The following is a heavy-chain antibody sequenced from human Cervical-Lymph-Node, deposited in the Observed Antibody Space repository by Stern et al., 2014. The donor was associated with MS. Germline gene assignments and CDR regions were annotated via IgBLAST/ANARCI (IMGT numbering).Heavy chain of an antibody. Sequence: EVQLVQSGAEVKKPGESLKIACKGSGYSFSSYWIAWVRQMPGKGLEWMGMIFPSYSETRYSPSFEGQVTISVDKSTSTAYLHWSSLKASDTARYYCGREVALTAGLLGFWGQGTQVIVS. CDR2: IFPSYSET. CDR3: GREVALTAGLLGF. CDR1: GYSFSSYW. J-gene: IGHJ4*02. D-gene: IGHD3-22*01. V-gene: IGHV5-51*01.